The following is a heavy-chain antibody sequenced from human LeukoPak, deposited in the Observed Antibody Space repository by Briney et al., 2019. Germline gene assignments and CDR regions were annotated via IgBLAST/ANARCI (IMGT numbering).Heavy chain of an antibody. V-gene: IGHV5-51*01. CDR2: LYPGDSDT. D-gene: IGHD4-17*01. Sequence: GESLKISCEGSGYNFTSHWIGWVRQMPGKGLEWMGILYPGDSDTRYSPSFQGQVTISADKSISTAYLQWSSLKASDTAMYYCARLGDLYGDYGIHDFWGQGTLVTVSS. CDR1: GYNFTSHW. CDR3: ARLGDLYGDYGIHDF. J-gene: IGHJ4*02.